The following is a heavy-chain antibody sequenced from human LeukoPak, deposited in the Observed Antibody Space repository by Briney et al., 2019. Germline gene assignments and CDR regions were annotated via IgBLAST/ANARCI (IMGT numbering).Heavy chain of an antibody. J-gene: IGHJ4*02. CDR1: GGSFSGYY. CDR2: INHSGST. D-gene: IGHD5-24*01. V-gene: IGHV4-34*01. Sequence: SETLSLTCAAYGGSFSGYYWSWIRQPPGKGLEWIGEINHSGSTNYNPSLKSRVTISVDTSKNQFSLKLSSVTAADTAVYYCASGHLMARGRPFDYWGQGTLVTVSS. CDR3: ASGHLMARGRPFDY.